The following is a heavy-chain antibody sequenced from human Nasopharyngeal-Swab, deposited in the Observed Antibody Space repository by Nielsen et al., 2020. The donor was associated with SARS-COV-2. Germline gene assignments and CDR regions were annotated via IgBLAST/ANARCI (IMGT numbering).Heavy chain of an antibody. CDR3: ARDGVLYYYGMDV. CDR1: GFTFDDYA. CDR2: ISWNSGSI. Sequence: SLKISCAASGFTFDDYAMHWVRQAPGKGLEWVSGISWNSGSIGYADSVKGRFTISRDNAKNTLYLQMNSLRAEDTAVYYCARDGVLYYYGMDVWGQGTTVTVSS. D-gene: IGHD6-13*01. V-gene: IGHV3-9*01. J-gene: IGHJ6*02.